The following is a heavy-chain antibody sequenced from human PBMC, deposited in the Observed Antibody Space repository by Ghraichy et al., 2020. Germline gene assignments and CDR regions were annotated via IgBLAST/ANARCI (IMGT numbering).Heavy chain of an antibody. D-gene: IGHD3-9*01. CDR1: GYTFTAYY. CDR2: INPKSGDT. CDR3: ARTWAGAVFDPAFDH. Sequence: ASVKVSCKASGYTFTAYYMHWVRQAPVQGLEWMGRINPKSGDTNYAQNFQDRVTMTSDTPINTAYMELNRLTSDDTALYYCARTWAGAVFDPAFDHWSQGTPVTVSS. V-gene: IGHV1-2*06. J-gene: IGHJ4*02.